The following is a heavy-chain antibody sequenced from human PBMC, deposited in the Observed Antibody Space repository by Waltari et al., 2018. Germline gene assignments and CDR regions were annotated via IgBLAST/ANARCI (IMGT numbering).Heavy chain of an antibody. CDR3: AGPRRSGYDY. V-gene: IGHV4-59*01. CDR2: IYYSGST. D-gene: IGHD3-3*01. CDR1: GCSISSYY. Sequence: VQLPESGPGLVKPSESLSLTCTVSGCSISSYYWCWIRQPPGKGLEWIGYIYYSGSTNYIPSLKSRVTISVDTSKNQFALKLSSVTAADTAVYYCAGPRRSGYDYWGQGTLVTVSS. J-gene: IGHJ4*02.